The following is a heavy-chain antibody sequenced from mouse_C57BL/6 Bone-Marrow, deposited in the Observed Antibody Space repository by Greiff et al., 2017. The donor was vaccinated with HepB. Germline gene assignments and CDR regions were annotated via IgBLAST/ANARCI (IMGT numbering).Heavy chain of an antibody. CDR2: ISSGGSYT. Sequence: EVKLVESGGDLVKPGGSLKLSCAASGFTFSSYGMSWVRQTPDKRLEWVATISSGGSYTYYPDSVKGRFTISRDNAKNTLYLQMSSLKSEDTAMYYCARRGYYGSRGGDYFDYWGQGTTLTVSS. CDR3: ARRGYYGSRGGDYFDY. V-gene: IGHV5-6*02. D-gene: IGHD1-1*01. J-gene: IGHJ2*01. CDR1: GFTFSSYG.